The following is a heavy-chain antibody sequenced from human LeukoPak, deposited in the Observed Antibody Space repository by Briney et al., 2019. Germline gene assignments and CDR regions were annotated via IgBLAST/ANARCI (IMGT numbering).Heavy chain of an antibody. CDR1: GGTFSSYA. Sequence: GASVKVSCKASGGTFSSYAISWVRQAPGQGLEWMGRIIPILGIANYAQKFQGRVTITADKSTSTAYMELSSLRSEDTAVYYCARDAIPAGGIAVAGTPGYYYYGMDVWGQGTTVTVSS. CDR3: ARDAIPAGGIAVAGTPGYYYYGMDV. V-gene: IGHV1-69*04. CDR2: IIPILGIA. D-gene: IGHD6-19*01. J-gene: IGHJ6*02.